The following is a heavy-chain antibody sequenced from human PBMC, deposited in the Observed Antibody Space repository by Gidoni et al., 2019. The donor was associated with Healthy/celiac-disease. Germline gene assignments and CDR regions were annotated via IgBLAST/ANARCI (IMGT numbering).Heavy chain of an antibody. CDR3: ARESGGNTYYFDY. Sequence: RTGGYYWSWIRQHPGKGLEWIGYIYYSGSTYYNPSLKSRVTISVDTSKNQFSLKLSSVTAADTAVYYCARESGGNTYYFDYWGQGTLVTVSS. D-gene: IGHD2-15*01. J-gene: IGHJ4*02. V-gene: IGHV4-31*02. CDR2: IYYSGST. CDR1: RTGGYY.